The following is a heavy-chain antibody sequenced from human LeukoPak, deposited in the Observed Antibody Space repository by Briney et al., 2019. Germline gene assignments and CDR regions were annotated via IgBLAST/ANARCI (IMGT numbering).Heavy chain of an antibody. CDR2: IKEGGSEI. CDR1: GFTFSSHW. J-gene: IGHJ6*02. Sequence: GGSLRLSCAVSGFTFSSHWMSWVRQAPGKGPEWVANIKEGGSEIYYVDSVKGRFTISRDNAKNLLYLQMNSLRVEDTAVYSCARDGYCSGDSCFYGMDVWGQGTTVTVSS. CDR3: ARDGYCSGDSCFYGMDV. D-gene: IGHD2-15*01. V-gene: IGHV3-7*01.